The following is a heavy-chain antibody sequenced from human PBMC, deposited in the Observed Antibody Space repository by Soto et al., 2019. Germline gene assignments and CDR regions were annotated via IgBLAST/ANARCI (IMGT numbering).Heavy chain of an antibody. CDR3: ARPPITIFGLFFDY. CDR1: GFTISSYW. CDR2: IKQDGSEK. V-gene: IGHV3-7*01. Sequence: PGGSLRLSCAASGFTISSYWMSWVRQAPGKGLEWVANIKQDGSEKYYVDSVKGRFTISRDNAKNSLYLQMNSLRAEDTAVYYCARPPITIFGLFFDYWGQGTLVTVSS. D-gene: IGHD3-3*01. J-gene: IGHJ4*02.